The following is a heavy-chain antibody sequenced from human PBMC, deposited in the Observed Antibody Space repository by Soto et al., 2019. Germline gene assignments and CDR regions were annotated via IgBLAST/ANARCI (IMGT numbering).Heavy chain of an antibody. J-gene: IGHJ3*02. V-gene: IGHV4-31*03. D-gene: IGHD4-17*01. Sequence: QGQLQESGPGLVKPSQTLSLTCTVSGGSISSGGYYWSWIRQHPGKGLDWIGYIYYSGRTYYNPSLKSRVTISVDTSKNQFSLKLSSVTAADTAVYYCARDQRGEDAFDIWGQGTMVTVSS. CDR2: IYYSGRT. CDR1: GGSISSGGYY. CDR3: ARDQRGEDAFDI.